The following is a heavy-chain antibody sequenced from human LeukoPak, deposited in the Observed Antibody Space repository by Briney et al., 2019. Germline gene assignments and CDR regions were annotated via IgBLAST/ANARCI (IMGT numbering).Heavy chain of an antibody. D-gene: IGHD2-2*01. J-gene: IGHJ6*03. CDR3: ARRRYCSSTSCYQRPYYYYMDV. Sequence: GESLKISCKGSGYSFTSYWIGWVRQMPGKDLEWMGIIYPGDSDARYSPSFQGQVTISADKSISTAYLQWSSLKASDTAMYYCARRRYCSSTSCYQRPYYYYMDVWGKGTTVTVSS. CDR2: IYPGDSDA. V-gene: IGHV5-51*01. CDR1: GYSFTSYW.